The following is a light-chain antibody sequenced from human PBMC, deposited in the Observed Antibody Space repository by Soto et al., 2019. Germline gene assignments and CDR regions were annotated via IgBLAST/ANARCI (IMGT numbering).Light chain of an antibody. V-gene: IGLV2-11*01. Sequence: QAVVTQPRSVSGSPGQSVTISCTGTSSDVGGYNYVSWYQQHPGKAPKLMIYDVSKRPSGVPDRFSGSKSGNTASLTISGLQAEDEADYYCCSYAGRTDYVFGTGTKLTVL. CDR3: CSYAGRTDYV. CDR1: SSDVGGYNY. J-gene: IGLJ1*01. CDR2: DVS.